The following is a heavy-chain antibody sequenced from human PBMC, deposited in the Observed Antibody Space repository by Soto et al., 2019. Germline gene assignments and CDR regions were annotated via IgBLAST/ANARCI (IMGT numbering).Heavy chain of an antibody. V-gene: IGHV1-69*02. D-gene: IGHD6-13*01. Sequence: QVQLVQSGAEVKKPGSSVKVSCKASGGTFSSYTISWVRQAPGQGLEWMGRIIPILGIANYAQKFQGRVTITADKSTSTXXVERSSLGSEDTAVYYCARGGYSSSWYAGYYGMDVWGQGTTVTVSS. CDR2: IIPILGIA. J-gene: IGHJ6*02. CDR3: ARGGYSSSWYAGYYGMDV. CDR1: GGTFSSYT.